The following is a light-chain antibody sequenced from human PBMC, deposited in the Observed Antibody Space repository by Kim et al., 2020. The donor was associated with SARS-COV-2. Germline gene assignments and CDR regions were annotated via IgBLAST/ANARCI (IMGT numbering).Light chain of an antibody. V-gene: IGLV1-47*01. J-gene: IGLJ3*02. CDR2: RNN. Sequence: SELTQPPSASGTPGQRGTISCSGSSSNIEINNVYWYQQLPGTARKLLIYRNNQRPSGVPARFSASKSGPSASLAISGLRSEDEAYYYCAAWDDSLNSRVLGGGTQLTVL. CDR3: AAWDDSLNSRV. CDR1: SSNIEINN.